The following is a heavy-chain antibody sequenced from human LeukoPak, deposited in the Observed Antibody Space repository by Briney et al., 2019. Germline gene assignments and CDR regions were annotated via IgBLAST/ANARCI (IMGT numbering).Heavy chain of an antibody. V-gene: IGHV4-39*01. CDR3: ARLGGGSYLGPVKISGSYYYMDV. Sequence: NPSETLSLTCSVSGGSISSSSYYWGWIRQPPGKGLEWIGSIYYSGSTYYNPSLKSRVTISVDTSKNQFSLKLSSVTAADTAVYYCARLGGGSYLGPVKISGSYYYMDVWGKGTTVTVSS. D-gene: IGHD1-26*01. CDR2: IYYSGST. CDR1: GGSISSSSYY. J-gene: IGHJ6*03.